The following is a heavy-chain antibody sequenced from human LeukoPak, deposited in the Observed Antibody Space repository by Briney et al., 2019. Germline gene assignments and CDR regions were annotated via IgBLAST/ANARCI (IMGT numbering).Heavy chain of an antibody. Sequence: PGGSLRLSCAASEFTFSNAWMNWVRQAPGKGLEWVGRIKSKADGGTTDYGAPVKGRFSISRDDSKNTLYLQMDSLRADDTAVYYCVRGSGGDGYSYWGDYWGQGTLVTVSP. CDR3: VRGSGGDGYSYWGDY. V-gene: IGHV3-15*01. CDR1: EFTFSNAW. J-gene: IGHJ4*02. D-gene: IGHD5-24*01. CDR2: IKSKADGGTT.